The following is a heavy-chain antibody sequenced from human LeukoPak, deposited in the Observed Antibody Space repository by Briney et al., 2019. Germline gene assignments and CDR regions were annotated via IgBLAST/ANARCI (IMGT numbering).Heavy chain of an antibody. CDR1: GGSISSSNW. D-gene: IGHD6-19*01. V-gene: IGHV4-4*02. CDR3: ARDSSGWLRLSYFDY. J-gene: IGHJ4*02. Sequence: SETLSLTCAVSGGSISSSNWWSWVRQPPGKGLEWIGEIYHRGSTNYNPSLKSRVTISVDKSKNQFSLKLSSVTAADTAVYYCARDSSGWLRLSYFDYWGQGTLVTVSS. CDR2: IYHRGST.